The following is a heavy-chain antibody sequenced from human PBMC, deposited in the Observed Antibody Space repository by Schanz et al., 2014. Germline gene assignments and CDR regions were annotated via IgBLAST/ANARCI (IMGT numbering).Heavy chain of an antibody. D-gene: IGHD3-22*01. Sequence: EVQLLESGGGLVQPGGSLRLSCAASGFTFSTYAMSWVRQAPGKGPEWVSYISSSGSTIYYADSVKGRFTISRDNAKNSLYLQMDGLRVEDTAVYYCARGREVVAKIFDVWGQGTMVTVSS. CDR3: ARGREVVAKIFDV. V-gene: IGHV3-48*04. J-gene: IGHJ3*01. CDR1: GFTFSTYA. CDR2: ISSSGSTI.